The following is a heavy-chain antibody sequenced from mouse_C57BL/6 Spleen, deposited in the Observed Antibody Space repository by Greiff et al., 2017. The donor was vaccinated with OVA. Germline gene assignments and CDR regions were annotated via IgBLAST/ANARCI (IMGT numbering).Heavy chain of an antibody. V-gene: IGHV7-3*01. CDR1: GFTFTDYY. J-gene: IGHJ4*01. Sequence: DVMLVESGGGLVQPGGSLSLSCAASGFTFTDYYMSWVRQPPGKALEWLGFIRNKANGYTTEYSASVKGRFTISRDNSQSILYLQMNALRAEDSATYYCARNYYGSSYEGSYYAMDYWGQGTSVTVSS. CDR2: IRNKANGYTT. D-gene: IGHD1-1*01. CDR3: ARNYYGSSYEGSYYAMDY.